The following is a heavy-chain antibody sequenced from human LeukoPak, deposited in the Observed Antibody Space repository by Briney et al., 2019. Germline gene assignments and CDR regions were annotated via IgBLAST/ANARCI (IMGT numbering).Heavy chain of an antibody. D-gene: IGHD3-22*01. V-gene: IGHV3-74*01. Sequence: SGGSLRLSCAASGFTFSSYWMHWVRQAPGKGLVWVSRINSDGSSTSYADSVKGRFTISRDNAKNTLYLQMSRLRAEDTAVYYCANTPYDSTGPSFDYWGHGTLVTVSS. CDR1: GFTFSSYW. CDR3: ANTPYDSTGPSFDY. CDR2: INSDGSST. J-gene: IGHJ5*01.